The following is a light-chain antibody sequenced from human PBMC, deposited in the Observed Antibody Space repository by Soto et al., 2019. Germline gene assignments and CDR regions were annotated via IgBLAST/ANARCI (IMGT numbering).Light chain of an antibody. CDR1: SSDVGGYNY. V-gene: IGLV2-14*01. J-gene: IGLJ2*01. CDR2: DVS. Sequence: QSVLTQPASVSGSPGQSITISCTGTSSDVGGYNYVSWYQQHPGKAPKLMIYDVSNRPSGVSNRFSGSKSGNTASLTISGLQAEDEADYYCSSYTGTTIGVFGGGTKLTVL. CDR3: SSYTGTTIGV.